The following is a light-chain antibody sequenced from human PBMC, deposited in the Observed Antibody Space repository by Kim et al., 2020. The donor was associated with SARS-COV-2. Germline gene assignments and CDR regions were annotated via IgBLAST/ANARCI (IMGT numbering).Light chain of an antibody. CDR3: GADHGSGSNFVVV. Sequence: CTLSSGYSNYQVDWYQQGPGKGPRFVMRVGTVGIVGSKGDGIPVRFSVLGSGLNRYLIIKNIQEEDESDYHCGADHGSGSNFVVVFGGGTQLTVL. CDR1: SGYSNYQ. CDR2: VGTVGIVG. V-gene: IGLV9-49*03. J-gene: IGLJ2*01.